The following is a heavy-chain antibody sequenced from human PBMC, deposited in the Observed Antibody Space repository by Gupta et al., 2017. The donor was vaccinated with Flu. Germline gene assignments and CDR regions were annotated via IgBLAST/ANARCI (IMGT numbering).Heavy chain of an antibody. CDR2: ISYDGSNK. J-gene: IGHJ4*02. V-gene: IGHV3-30*03. Sequence: GFTFSSYGMHWVRQAPGKGLEWVAVISYDGSNKYYADSVKGRFTISRDNSKNTLYLQMNSLRAEDTAVYYCSCSGGRNEDYWGQGTLVTVSS. CDR1: GFTFSSYG. CDR3: SCSGGRNEDY. D-gene: IGHD2-15*01.